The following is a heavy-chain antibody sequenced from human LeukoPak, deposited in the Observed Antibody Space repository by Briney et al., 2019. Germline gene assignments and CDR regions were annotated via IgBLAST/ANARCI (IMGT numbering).Heavy chain of an antibody. D-gene: IGHD1-26*01. V-gene: IGHV5-51*01. CDR1: GYNFRNYW. CDR2: IYPGDSET. J-gene: IGHJ4*02. CDR3: ASMFSGPPTTFDY. Sequence: GESLKISCRGSGYNFRNYWIGWVRQMPGQGLEWMGVIYPGDSETRYSPSFQGQVTISAAKSINTSYLQWSSLKASDTSMYYCASMFSGPPTTFDYWGQGTLVTVSS.